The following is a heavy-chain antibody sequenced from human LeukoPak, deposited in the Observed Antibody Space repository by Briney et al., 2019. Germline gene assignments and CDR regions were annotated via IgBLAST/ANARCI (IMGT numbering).Heavy chain of an antibody. V-gene: IGHV4-34*01. Sequence: SETLSLTCAVYGGSFSGYYWSWIGQPPGKGREWIGEINHSGSTNYNPSLKSRVTISVDTSKNQFSLKLSSVTAADTAVYYCARGRDGYNFLNRGEYYYFDYWGQGTLVTVSS. D-gene: IGHD5-24*01. CDR1: GGSFSGYY. J-gene: IGHJ4*02. CDR2: INHSGST. CDR3: ARGRDGYNFLNRGEYYYFDY.